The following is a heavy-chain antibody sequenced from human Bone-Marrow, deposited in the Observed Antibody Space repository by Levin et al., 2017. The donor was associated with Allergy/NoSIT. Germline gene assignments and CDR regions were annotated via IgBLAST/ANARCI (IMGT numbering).Heavy chain of an antibody. CDR3: AREGEYGDSYD. V-gene: IGHV4-31*03. Sequence: SETLSLTCTDSGGSIRSGGYYWNWIRQHPGKGLQWIGYIYHSGRTNYNPYFKSRVTISEDRSKNQVSLKLYSVTSADTAVYYCAREGEYGDSYDWGQGISVTVSS. D-gene: IGHD4-17*01. CDR2: IYHSGRT. CDR1: GGSIRSGGYY. J-gene: IGHJ4*02.